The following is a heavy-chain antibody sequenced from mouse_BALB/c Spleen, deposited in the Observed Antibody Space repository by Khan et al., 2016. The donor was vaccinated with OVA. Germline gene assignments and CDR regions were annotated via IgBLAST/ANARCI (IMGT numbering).Heavy chain of an antibody. D-gene: IGHD4-1*01. CDR1: GFTFSSYS. Sequence: EVELVESGGDLVKPGGSLKLSCAASGFTFSSYSMSWVRQTPDKRLEWVTTISSVGDYTYYPDSVKGRFTISRDNAKNTLYLQMSSLKSEDTAMYYWVSHLTGSFVYWGQGTLVTVSA. J-gene: IGHJ3*01. CDR2: ISSVGDYT. V-gene: IGHV5-6*01. CDR3: VSHLTGSFVY.